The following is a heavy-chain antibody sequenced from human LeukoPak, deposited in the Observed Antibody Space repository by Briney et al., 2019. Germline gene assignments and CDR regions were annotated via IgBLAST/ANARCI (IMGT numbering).Heavy chain of an antibody. Sequence: GGSLRLSCAASGFTFSSYGMHWVRQAPGKGLEWVAVISYDGSNKYYADSVKGRFTISRDNSKNTLYLQMNSLRAEDTAVYYCARDRSGDRLGAFDIWGQGTMVTVSS. V-gene: IGHV3-30*03. CDR1: GFTFSSYG. D-gene: IGHD3-3*01. CDR2: ISYDGSNK. J-gene: IGHJ3*02. CDR3: ARDRSGDRLGAFDI.